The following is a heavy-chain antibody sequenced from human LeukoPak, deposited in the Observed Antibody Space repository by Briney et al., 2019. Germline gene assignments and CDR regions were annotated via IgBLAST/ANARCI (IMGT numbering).Heavy chain of an antibody. Sequence: SETLSLTCTVSGGSISSGSYCWSWIRQPAGKGLEWIGHIHTSGNTNYNPSLKSRVTISVDTSKNQFSLKLSSVTAADTAVYYCAREDAEQMDNSFDIWGQGTMVTVSS. D-gene: IGHD5-24*01. CDR2: IHTSGNT. CDR3: AREDAEQMDNSFDI. CDR1: GGSISSGSYC. J-gene: IGHJ3*02. V-gene: IGHV4-61*09.